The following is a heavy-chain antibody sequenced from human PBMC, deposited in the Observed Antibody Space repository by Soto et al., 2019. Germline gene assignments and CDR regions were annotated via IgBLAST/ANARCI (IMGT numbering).Heavy chain of an antibody. CDR2: ISYDGSNK. J-gene: IGHJ6*02. V-gene: IGHV3-30-3*01. Sequence: GGSLRLSCAASGFTFSSYAMHWVRQAPGKGLEWVAVISYDGSNKYYADSVKGRFTISRDNSKNTLYLQMNSLRAEDTAVYYCASPYYYGSGPSAKDYYYYGMDVWGQGTTVTVSS. CDR1: GFTFSSYA. D-gene: IGHD3-10*01. CDR3: ASPYYYGSGPSAKDYYYYGMDV.